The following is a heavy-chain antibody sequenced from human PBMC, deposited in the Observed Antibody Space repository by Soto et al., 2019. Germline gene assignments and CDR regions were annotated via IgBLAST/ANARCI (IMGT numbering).Heavy chain of an antibody. J-gene: IGHJ4*02. D-gene: IGHD1-1*01. Sequence: EVQLLESGGGLVQPGGSLRLSCAASGFTFSSYAMSWVRQAPGKGLEWVSAISGSGGSTYYADSVKGRFTISRDNSKNTLYVQMNSLRAKDTAVYYCAKRGGDNWNVRHPLDYWGQETLVTVSS. V-gene: IGHV3-23*01. CDR1: GFTFSSYA. CDR2: ISGSGGST. CDR3: AKRGGDNWNVRHPLDY.